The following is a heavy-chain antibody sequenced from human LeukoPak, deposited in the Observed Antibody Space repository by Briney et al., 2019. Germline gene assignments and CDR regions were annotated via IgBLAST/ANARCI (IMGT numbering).Heavy chain of an antibody. CDR3: ARVGHGGNSGDY. J-gene: IGHJ4*02. CDR1: GGSLSGYY. D-gene: IGHD4-23*01. CDR2: INHSGST. V-gene: IGHV4-34*01. Sequence: SETLSLTCAVYGGSLSGYYWSWIRQPPGKGLEWIGEINHSGSTNNNPSLKSRVTISIETSKNQFSLKVTSVTAADTAVHYCARVGHGGNSGDYWGQGTLVTVSS.